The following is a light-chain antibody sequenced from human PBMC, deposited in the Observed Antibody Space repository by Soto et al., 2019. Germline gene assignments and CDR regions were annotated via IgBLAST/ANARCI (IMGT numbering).Light chain of an antibody. J-gene: IGKJ1*01. Sequence: AVLLTQSPSSFSASTGDRATITCRASQDMHNNLAWYQQVPGKAPKLLLYAASILQTGVPSRFSGSGSGTDFTLTIDGLQSEDFATYFCQLYYNYPWTFGQGTTVE. CDR1: QDMHNN. CDR3: QLYYNYPWT. V-gene: IGKV1-8*01. CDR2: AAS.